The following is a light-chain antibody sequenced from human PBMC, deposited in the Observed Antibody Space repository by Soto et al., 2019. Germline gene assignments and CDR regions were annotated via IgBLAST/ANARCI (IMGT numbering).Light chain of an antibody. CDR1: TNDAGGYNY. CDR3: CSYAGSYTFI. J-gene: IGLJ1*01. Sequence: SVLAPPPPVSGAPGQAVTLSSTGTTNDAGGYNYVSWYQQHPGKAPKLMIYDVSKRPSGVPDRFSGSKSGNTASLTISGLQAEDEADYYCCSYAGSYTFIFGTGTRSPS. CDR2: DVS. V-gene: IGLV2-11*01.